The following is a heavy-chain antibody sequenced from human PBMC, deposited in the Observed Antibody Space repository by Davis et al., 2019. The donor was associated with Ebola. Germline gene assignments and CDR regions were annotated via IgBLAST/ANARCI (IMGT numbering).Heavy chain of an antibody. CDR3: ARPDYCSGGSCYFRY. D-gene: IGHD2-15*01. CDR1: GYSFTIYW. CDR2: IYPGDSDT. V-gene: IGHV5-51*01. Sequence: GESLKISCKGSGYSFTIYWIGWVRQMPGKGLEWMGIIYPGDSDTRYSPSFQGQVTISADKSISTAYLQWSSLKASDTAMYYCARPDYCSGGSCYFRYWGQGTLVTVSS. J-gene: IGHJ4*02.